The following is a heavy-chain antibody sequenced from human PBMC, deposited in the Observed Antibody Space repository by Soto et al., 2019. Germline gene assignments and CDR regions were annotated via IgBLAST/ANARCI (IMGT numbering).Heavy chain of an antibody. V-gene: IGHV1-69*12. J-gene: IGHJ6*02. CDR1: GGTFSSYA. D-gene: IGHD5-18*01. CDR3: ASSAMDHYYYGMDV. CDR2: IIPIFGTA. Sequence: QVQLVQSGAEVKKPGSSVKVSCKSSGGTFSSYAISWVRQAPGQGLEWMGGIIPIFGTAAYAQKFQGRVTITADESTSTAYMELSSLRSEDTAVYYCASSAMDHYYYGMDVWGQGTTVTVSS.